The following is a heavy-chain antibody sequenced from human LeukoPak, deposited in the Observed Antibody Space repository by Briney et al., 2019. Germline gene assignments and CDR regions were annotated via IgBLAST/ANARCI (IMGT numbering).Heavy chain of an antibody. D-gene: IGHD2-2*01. CDR1: GGSISSGSYY. CDR2: IYTSGST. V-gene: IGHV4-61*02. CDR3: ARAPAIVVVSAANYYYYGMDV. Sequence: SETLSLTCTVSGGSISSGSYYWSWIRQPAGKGLEWIGRIYTSGSTNYNPSLKSRVTISVDTSKNQFSLKLSSVTAADTAVYYCARAPAIVVVSAANYYYYGMDVWGQGTTVTVSS. J-gene: IGHJ6*02.